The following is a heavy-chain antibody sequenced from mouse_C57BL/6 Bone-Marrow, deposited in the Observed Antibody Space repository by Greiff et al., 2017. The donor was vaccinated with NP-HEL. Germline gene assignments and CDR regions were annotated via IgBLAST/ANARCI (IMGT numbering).Heavy chain of an antibody. V-gene: IGHV1-54*01. CDR1: GYAFTNYL. CDR2: INPGSGGT. D-gene: IGHD1-1*01. CDR3: ARPYGSSYEWFAY. J-gene: IGHJ3*01. Sequence: QVHVKQSGAELVRPGTSVKVSCKASGYAFTNYLIEWVKQRPGQGLEWIGVINPGSGGTNYNEKFKGKATLTADKSSSTAYMQLSSRTSEDSAVYFCARPYGSSYEWFAYWGQGTLVTVSA.